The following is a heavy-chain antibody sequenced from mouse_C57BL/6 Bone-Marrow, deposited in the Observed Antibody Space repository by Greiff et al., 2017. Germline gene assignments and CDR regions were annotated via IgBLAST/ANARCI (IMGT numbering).Heavy chain of an antibody. CDR1: GYTFTSYG. V-gene: IGHV1-81*01. J-gene: IGHJ3*01. Sequence: VQLQQSGAELARPGASVKLSCKASGYTFTSYGISWVKQRTGQGLEWIGEIYPRSGNSYYNEKFKGKATLTADKSSSTAYMELRSLTSEDSAVYFCAREGITPWFAYWGQGTLVTVSA. CDR3: AREGITPWFAY. CDR2: IYPRSGNS. D-gene: IGHD1-1*01.